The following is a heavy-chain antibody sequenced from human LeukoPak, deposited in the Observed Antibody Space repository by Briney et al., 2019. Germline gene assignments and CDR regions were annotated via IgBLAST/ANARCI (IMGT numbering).Heavy chain of an antibody. J-gene: IGHJ6*02. D-gene: IGHD6-6*01. CDR1: GFTVSSNH. V-gene: IGHV3-66*01. CDR2: IYSGGST. CDR3: ARDPSSFGLDV. Sequence: PGGSLRLSCAASGFTVSSNHMSWVRQAPGKGLEWVSVIYSGGSTYYAGSVKGRFTISRDNAKNTLYLQMNGLRAEDTAVYYCARDPSSFGLDVWGQGTTVTVSS.